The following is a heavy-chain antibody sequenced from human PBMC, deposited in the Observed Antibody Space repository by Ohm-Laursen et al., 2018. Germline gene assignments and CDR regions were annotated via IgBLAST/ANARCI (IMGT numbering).Heavy chain of an antibody. CDR1: GFTFSSYG. Sequence: SLRLSCAAPGFTFSSYGMHWVRQAPGKGLEWVAVIWNDGSKKYYADSVKGRFTISRDNSKNTLYLQMNSLRAEDTAVYYCASSSGYSLYYFDYWGQGTLVTVSS. CDR3: ASSSGYSLYYFDY. V-gene: IGHV3-33*01. J-gene: IGHJ4*02. CDR2: IWNDGSKK. D-gene: IGHD3-22*01.